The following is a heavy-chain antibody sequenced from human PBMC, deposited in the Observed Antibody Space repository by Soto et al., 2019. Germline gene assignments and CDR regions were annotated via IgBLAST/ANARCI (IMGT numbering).Heavy chain of an antibody. CDR1: GFTFSSYA. Sequence: HPGGSLRLSCAASGFTFSSYAMHWVRQAPGKGLEWVAVISYDGSNKYYADSVKGRFTISRDNSKNTLYLQMNSLRAEDTAVYYCVRGDNWNDEASDDWGQGTLVTVSS. CDR3: VRGDNWNDEASDD. CDR2: ISYDGSNK. V-gene: IGHV3-30-3*01. D-gene: IGHD1-1*01. J-gene: IGHJ4*02.